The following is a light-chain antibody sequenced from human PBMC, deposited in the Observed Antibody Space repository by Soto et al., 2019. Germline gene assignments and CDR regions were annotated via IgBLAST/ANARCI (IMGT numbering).Light chain of an antibody. CDR3: QQYYRTPLT. V-gene: IGKV4-1*01. CDR2: WAS. J-gene: IGKJ4*01. CDR1: QTLLYSSNNKNF. Sequence: ILVTQSPDALAVSLGETVTINCKSSQTLLYSSNNKNFLAWYQQKPGQPTKLLISWASTRESGVPRRFSGSGSGTDFTLTISSLQTEDVAVYYGQQYYRTPLTFGGGTKVAIK.